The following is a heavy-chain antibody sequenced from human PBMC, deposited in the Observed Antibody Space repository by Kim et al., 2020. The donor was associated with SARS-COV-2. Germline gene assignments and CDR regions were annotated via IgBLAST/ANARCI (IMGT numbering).Heavy chain of an antibody. CDR3: ARVSRSVLAY. J-gene: IGHJ4*01. Sequence: GTTSYAQKCPGRATMTSDTSASTVYMELRSLRSEDTAVYYCARVSRSVLAYWGQGTLVTVSS. D-gene: IGHD3-10*02. CDR2: GTT. V-gene: IGHV1-46*01.